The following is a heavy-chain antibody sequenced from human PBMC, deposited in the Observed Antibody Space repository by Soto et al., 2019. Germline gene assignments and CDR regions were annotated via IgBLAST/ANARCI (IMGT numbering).Heavy chain of an antibody. V-gene: IGHV3-23*01. Sequence: EVQLLESGGGLVQPGGSLRLSCAASGFTFSSYAMSWVRQAPGKGLEWVSAISGSGGSTYYADSVKGRFTISRDNSKNTLYLQKNSPKAEDTAVYDCAKVIRYCSGGSCYPKVADAFDIWGQGTMVTVSS. CDR1: GFTFSSYA. CDR2: ISGSGGST. J-gene: IGHJ3*02. D-gene: IGHD2-15*01. CDR3: AKVIRYCSGGSCYPKVADAFDI.